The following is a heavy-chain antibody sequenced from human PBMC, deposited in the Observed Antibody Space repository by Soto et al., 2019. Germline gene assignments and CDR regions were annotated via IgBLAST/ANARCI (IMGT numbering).Heavy chain of an antibody. V-gene: IGHV3-7*01. Sequence: GGSLRLSCAASGFTFSSYWMSWVRQAPGKGLEWVANIKQDGSEKYYVDSVKGRFTISRDNAKNSLYLQMNSLRAEDTAVYYCARDLSPRYRYDYIWGSYRQSRGEGVDYWGQGTLVTVSS. CDR3: ARDLSPRYRYDYIWGSYRQSRGEGVDY. D-gene: IGHD3-16*02. CDR1: GFTFSSYW. J-gene: IGHJ4*02. CDR2: IKQDGSEK.